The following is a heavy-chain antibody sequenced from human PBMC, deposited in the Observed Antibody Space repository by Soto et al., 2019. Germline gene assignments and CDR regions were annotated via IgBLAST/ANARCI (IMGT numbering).Heavy chain of an antibody. V-gene: IGHV1-18*01. CDR2: ISAYNGNT. Sequence: VPLVQSGPEVKKPGASVKVSCKASGYTFTSFGITWVRQAPGQGLEWMGWISAYNGNTNYPQKVQGRVTMTTDTSTSTAYMELRSLRSDDTAVYYCARDKTVAGPRGPSRSYYDYYGMDVWGQGTTVTVSS. J-gene: IGHJ6*01. CDR1: GYTFTSFG. CDR3: ARDKTVAGPRGPSRSYYDYYGMDV. D-gene: IGHD6-19*01.